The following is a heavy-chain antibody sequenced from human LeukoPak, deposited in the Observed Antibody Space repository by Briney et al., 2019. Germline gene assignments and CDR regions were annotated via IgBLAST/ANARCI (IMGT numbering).Heavy chain of an antibody. D-gene: IGHD2-2*01. CDR2: INPNSGGT. J-gene: IGHJ4*02. CDR1: GYTFTGYY. CDR3: ARGSCSSTSCLLFDY. Sequence: ASVKVSCKASGYTFTGYYMHWVRQAPGQGLEWMGWINPNSGGTNYAQKFQGRVTMTRDTSISTAYMELSRLRSDDTAVYYCARGSCSSTSCLLFDYWGQGTLVTVSS. V-gene: IGHV1-2*02.